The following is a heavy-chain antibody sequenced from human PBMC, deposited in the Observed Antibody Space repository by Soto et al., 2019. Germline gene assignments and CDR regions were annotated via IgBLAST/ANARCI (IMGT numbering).Heavy chain of an antibody. CDR3: ARLQYYYGSGTYSFYGLDV. CDR1: SGSIRNPNCY. CDR2: FYNSGNT. J-gene: IGHJ6*01. D-gene: IGHD3-10*01. Sequence: SETLSLTCTVSSGSIRNPNCYRGRIRKPPGKGPEWIGSFYNSGNTFYNPSLKSRVTMSVDPSNTQFSLKLTSVTAADTGVYYCARLQYYYGSGTYSFYGLDVWGQGTTVTVSS. V-gene: IGHV4-39*01.